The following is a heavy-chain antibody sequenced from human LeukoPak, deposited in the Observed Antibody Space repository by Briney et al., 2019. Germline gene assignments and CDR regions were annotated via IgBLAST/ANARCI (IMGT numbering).Heavy chain of an antibody. CDR3: AKDLRDGYNYVSFDY. D-gene: IGHD5-24*01. Sequence: GGSLRLSCAASGFTFSSYAMSWVRQAPGKGLEWVSAISGSGGSTYYADSVKGRFTIPRDNSKNTLYLQMNSLRAEDTAVYYCAKDLRDGYNYVSFDYWGQGTLVTVSS. J-gene: IGHJ4*02. CDR2: ISGSGGST. CDR1: GFTFSSYA. V-gene: IGHV3-23*01.